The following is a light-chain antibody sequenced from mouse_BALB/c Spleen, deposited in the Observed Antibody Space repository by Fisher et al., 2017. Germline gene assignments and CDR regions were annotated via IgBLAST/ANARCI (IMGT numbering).Light chain of an antibody. V-gene: IGKV5-43*01. CDR2: YAS. J-gene: IGKJ2*01. CDR3: WQGTHFPT. CDR1: QSISNY. Sequence: DIVLTQTPATLSVTPGDSVSLSCRASQSISNYLHWYQQKSHESPRLLIKYASQSISGIPSRFTGSGSGTDFTLKISRVEAEDLGVYYCWQGTHFPTFGGGTKLEIK.